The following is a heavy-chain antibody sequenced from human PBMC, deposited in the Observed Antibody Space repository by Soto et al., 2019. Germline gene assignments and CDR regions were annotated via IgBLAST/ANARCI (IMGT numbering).Heavy chain of an antibody. J-gene: IGHJ4*02. V-gene: IGHV3-48*04. CDR1: GFTLTTYS. CDR3: ARDPDELDD. Sequence: EVQLVESGGGLVQPGGSLRLSCAASGFTLTTYSMNWVRQSPGRGLEWVSYINKGGAYTHYADSVKGRFTISRDIATNSLFLQMDSLRVEDTAVYYCARDPDELDDWGQGTLVTVSS. CDR2: INKGGAYT.